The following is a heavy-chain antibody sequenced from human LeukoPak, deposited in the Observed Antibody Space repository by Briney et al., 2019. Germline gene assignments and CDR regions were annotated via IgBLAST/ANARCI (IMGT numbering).Heavy chain of an antibody. Sequence: GASVKVSCKASGGTFSSYAISWVRQAPGQGLEWMGGIIPIFGTANYAQKFQGRVTITADESTSTAYMELRSLRSDDTAVYYCARCPDPDYIVVVPAGDYWGQGTLVTVSS. CDR1: GGTFSSYA. J-gene: IGHJ4*02. CDR2: IIPIFGTA. CDR3: ARCPDPDYIVVVPAGDY. D-gene: IGHD2-2*01. V-gene: IGHV1-69*01.